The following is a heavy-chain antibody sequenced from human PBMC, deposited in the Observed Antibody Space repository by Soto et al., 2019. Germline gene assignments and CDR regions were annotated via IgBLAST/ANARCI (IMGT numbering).Heavy chain of an antibody. CDR2: IDSSGEK. D-gene: IGHD6-19*01. CDR1: GLSLTDSEMG. V-gene: IGHV2-26*01. CDR3: ARIHLAVAVSPWFDP. Sequence: QVTLKESGPVLVKPTETLTLRCTVSGLSLTDSEMGVSWIRQPPGQPLEWLAHIDSSGEKSSRTFLKSRLAITKDTSKCRIVLTITNTDPADTATYYCARIHLAVAVSPWFDPWGQGILVTVSS. J-gene: IGHJ5*02.